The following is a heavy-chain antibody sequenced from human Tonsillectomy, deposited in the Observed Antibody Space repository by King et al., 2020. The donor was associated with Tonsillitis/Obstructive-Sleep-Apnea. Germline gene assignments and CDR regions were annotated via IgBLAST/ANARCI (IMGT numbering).Heavy chain of an antibody. D-gene: IGHD1-1*01. CDR2: IYYSGST. V-gene: IGHV4-39*01. CDR3: ARLPRAVDGTIRGVWYYSYMDV. Sequence: LQLQESGPGLVKPSETLSLTCTVSGGSINSSSYYWGWIRQPPGKGLEWIGSIYYSGSTYYNPSLKSRVTISVDTSKNQFSLKLTSVTAADTAVYYCARLPRAVDGTIRGVWYYSYMDVWGKGTTVTVSS. J-gene: IGHJ6*03. CDR1: GGSINSSSYY.